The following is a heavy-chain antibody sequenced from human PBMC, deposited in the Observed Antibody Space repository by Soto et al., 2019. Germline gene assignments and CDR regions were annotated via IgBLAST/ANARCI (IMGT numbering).Heavy chain of an antibody. CDR2: ISAYNGNT. Sequence: QVQLVQSGAEVKKPGASVKVSCKASGYTFTSYGISWVRQAPGQGLEWMGWISAYNGNTNYAQKLQGRVTMTTDTSTSTAYMELRSLRSDDTAVYYCARQAISSVLVPAARPGAFDIWGQGTMVTVSS. CDR1: GYTFTSYG. V-gene: IGHV1-18*01. D-gene: IGHD2-2*01. CDR3: ARQAISSVLVPAARPGAFDI. J-gene: IGHJ3*02.